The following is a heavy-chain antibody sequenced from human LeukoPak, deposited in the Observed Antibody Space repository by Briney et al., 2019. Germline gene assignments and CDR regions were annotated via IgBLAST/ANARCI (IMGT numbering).Heavy chain of an antibody. CDR1: GDSVSSNSAA. Sequence: SQTLSLTCAISGDSVSSNSAAWNWIRQSPSRGLEWLGRTYYRSKGYNDYAVSVKSRITINPDTSKNQFSLQLNSVTPEDTAVYYCARAPDWNRRRLNWFDPWGQGTLVTVSS. CDR3: ARAPDWNRRRLNWFDP. D-gene: IGHD1-1*01. J-gene: IGHJ5*02. CDR2: TYYRSKGYN. V-gene: IGHV6-1*01.